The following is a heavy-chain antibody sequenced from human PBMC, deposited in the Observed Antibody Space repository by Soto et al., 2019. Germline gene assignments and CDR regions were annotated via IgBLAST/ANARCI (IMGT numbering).Heavy chain of an antibody. D-gene: IGHD3-10*01. CDR1: GGTFSRFA. CDR3: ARDYGRQAPGL. Sequence: QVQLVQSGSEVKKPGYSVKVSCKVSGGTFSRFAISWVRQAPGQGLEWIGGIIPAIGTPDHAPKFRGRVTITADESTSTAYLELSSLTSNDTAAYFCARDYGRQAPGLWGQGTKVTVSS. V-gene: IGHV1-69*01. J-gene: IGHJ3*01. CDR2: IIPAIGTP.